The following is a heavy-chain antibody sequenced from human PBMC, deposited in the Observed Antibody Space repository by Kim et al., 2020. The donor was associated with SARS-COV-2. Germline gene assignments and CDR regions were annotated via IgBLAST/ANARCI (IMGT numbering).Heavy chain of an antibody. Sequence: SVKGRFTISRDNSKNTLYLQMNSLRAEDTAVYYCAREATAGSSPLNWFDPWGQGTLVTVSS. J-gene: IGHJ5*02. V-gene: IGHV3-30*07. CDR3: AREATAGSSPLNWFDP. D-gene: IGHD6-13*01.